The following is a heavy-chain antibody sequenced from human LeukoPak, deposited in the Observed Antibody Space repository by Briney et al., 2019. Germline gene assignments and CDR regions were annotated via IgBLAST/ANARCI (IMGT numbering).Heavy chain of an antibody. CDR2: ISSSGSTI. CDR3: ARDFGVLRYFDRADY. V-gene: IGHV3-11*01. D-gene: IGHD3-9*01. J-gene: IGHJ4*02. Sequence: GGSLRLSCAASGFTFSDYYMSWIRQAPGKGLEWVSYISSSGSTIYYADSVKGRFTISRDNAKNSLYLQMNSLRAEDTAVYYCARDFGVLRYFDRADYWGQGTLVTVSS. CDR1: GFTFSDYY.